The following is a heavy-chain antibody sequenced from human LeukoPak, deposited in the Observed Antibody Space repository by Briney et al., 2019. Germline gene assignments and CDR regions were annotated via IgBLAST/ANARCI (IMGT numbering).Heavy chain of an antibody. CDR3: TTDRGFSTLDD. CDR1: GFTFSSYA. J-gene: IGHJ4*02. V-gene: IGHV3-21*01. D-gene: IGHD3-10*01. Sequence: GGSLRLSCAASGFTFSSYAMSWVRQAPGKGLEWVSSISSSSSYIYYADSVKGRFTISRDNAKKSLYLQMNSLRADDTAVYYCTTDRGFSTLDDWGQGTLVTVSS. CDR2: ISSSSSYI.